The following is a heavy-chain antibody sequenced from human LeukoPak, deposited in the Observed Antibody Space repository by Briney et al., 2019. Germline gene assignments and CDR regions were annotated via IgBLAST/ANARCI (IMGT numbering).Heavy chain of an antibody. D-gene: IGHD2-15*01. Sequence: GGSLRLSCAASGFSFSSYGMHWVRQAPGKGLEWVAVIWFDGSNKYYADSVKGRFTISRDNSKNTLYLQMNSLRAEDTAVYYCAKNTPHGRYYFDYWGQGTLVTVSS. CDR2: IWFDGSNK. CDR1: GFSFSSYG. V-gene: IGHV3-33*06. CDR3: AKNTPHGRYYFDY. J-gene: IGHJ4*02.